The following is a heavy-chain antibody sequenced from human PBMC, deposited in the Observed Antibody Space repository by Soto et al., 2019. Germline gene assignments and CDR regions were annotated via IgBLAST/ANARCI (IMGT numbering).Heavy chain of an antibody. CDR3: ARAGRGRVSCYTDVDY. J-gene: IGHJ4*02. V-gene: IGHV3-23*01. Sequence: EVQLLESRGGLVQPGGSLRLSCAASGFTFNNNAMNWLRQTPAKGLDWVSVISGSDNTTYYADSVKGRFTPSRDNSKNTLYLQMNGLRAEDTAVYYCARAGRGRVSCYTDVDYWGQGALVTVSS. D-gene: IGHD2-15*01. CDR2: ISGSDNTT. CDR1: GFTFNNNA.